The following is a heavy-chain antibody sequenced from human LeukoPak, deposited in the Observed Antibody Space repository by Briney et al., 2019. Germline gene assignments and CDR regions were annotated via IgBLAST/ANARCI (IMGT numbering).Heavy chain of an antibody. Sequence: SETLSLTCTVSGGSISSSSYYWGWIRQPPGKGLEWIGSIYYSGSTYYNPSLKSRVTISVDTSKNQFSLKLSSVTAADTAVYYCARQAAVLNWFDPWGQGTLVTVSS. D-gene: IGHD6-13*01. CDR3: ARQAAVLNWFDP. J-gene: IGHJ5*02. V-gene: IGHV4-39*01. CDR2: IYYSGST. CDR1: GGSISSSSYY.